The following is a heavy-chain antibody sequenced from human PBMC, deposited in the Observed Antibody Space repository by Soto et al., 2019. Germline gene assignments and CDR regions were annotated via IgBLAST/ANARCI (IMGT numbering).Heavy chain of an antibody. CDR1: GFTFSSYA. CDR2: ISGSGGST. Sequence: GGSLRLSCAASGFTFSSYAMSWVRQAPGKGLEWVSGISGSGGSTYYADSVKGRFTISRDNSKNTLYLQMNSLRAEDTAVYYCAKTMRSPGKDYYYYGMDVWGQGTTVTVSS. D-gene: IGHD3-10*01. J-gene: IGHJ6*02. V-gene: IGHV3-23*01. CDR3: AKTMRSPGKDYYYYGMDV.